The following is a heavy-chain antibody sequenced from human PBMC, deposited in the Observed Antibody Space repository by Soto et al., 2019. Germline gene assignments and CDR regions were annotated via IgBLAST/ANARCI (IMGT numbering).Heavy chain of an antibody. Sequence: PGGSLRLSCAASGFIFSSYDVHWVRQAPGKGLEWVSVITTTGDTYYAASAKGRFTISRDNAKNSLYLQMNSLRAEDTAVYYCARVGIEWFGELQLLYYYYYMDVWGKGTTVTVSS. CDR3: ARVGIEWFGELQLLYYYYYMDV. CDR2: ITTTGDT. V-gene: IGHV3-13*01. D-gene: IGHD3-10*01. CDR1: GFIFSSYD. J-gene: IGHJ6*03.